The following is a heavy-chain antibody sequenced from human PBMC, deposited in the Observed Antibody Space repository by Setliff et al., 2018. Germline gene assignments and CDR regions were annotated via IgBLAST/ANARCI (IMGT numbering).Heavy chain of an antibody. Sequence: GGSLRLSCAASGFTFSSYWMSWVRQAPGKGLEWVANINQDGSEKYYRDSVKGRFTISRANSKNTLYLQMNNLRVEDTARYYCVNHNPARRSPAGTALDSWGQGTLVTVSS. D-gene: IGHD6-19*01. CDR2: INQDGSEK. V-gene: IGHV3-7*03. J-gene: IGHJ4*02. CDR1: GFTFSSYW. CDR3: VNHNPARRSPAGTALDS.